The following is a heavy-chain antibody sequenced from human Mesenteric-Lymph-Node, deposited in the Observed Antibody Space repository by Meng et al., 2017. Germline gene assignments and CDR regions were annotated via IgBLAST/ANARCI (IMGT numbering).Heavy chain of an antibody. Sequence: GGSLRLSCAASGFTFSDYYMSWVRQAPGKGLEWVAVISYDGSNKYYADSVKGRFTISRDNSKNTLYLQMNSLRAEDTAVYYCARGYDFDYWGQGTLVTVSS. CDR1: GFTFSDYY. V-gene: IGHV3-30*03. D-gene: IGHD1-1*01. J-gene: IGHJ4*02. CDR3: ARGYDFDY. CDR2: ISYDGSNK.